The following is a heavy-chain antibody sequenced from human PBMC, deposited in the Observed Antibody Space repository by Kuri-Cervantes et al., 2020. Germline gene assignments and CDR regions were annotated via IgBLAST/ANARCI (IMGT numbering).Heavy chain of an antibody. CDR3: ARGTIRYFDWLPRNLGMDV. D-gene: IGHD3-9*01. CDR1: GFIFDDYA. CDR2: ISWNSGSI. J-gene: IGHJ6*02. Sequence: SLKISCAAAGFIFDDYAMHWVRQAPGKGLEWVSGISWNSGSIGYADSVKGRFTISRDNAKNSLYLQMNSLRAEDTAVYYCARGTIRYFDWLPRNLGMDVWGQGTTVTVSS. V-gene: IGHV3-9*01.